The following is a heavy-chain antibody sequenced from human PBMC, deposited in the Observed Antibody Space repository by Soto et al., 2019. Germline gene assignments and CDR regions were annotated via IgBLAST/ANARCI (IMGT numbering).Heavy chain of an antibody. J-gene: IGHJ4*02. V-gene: IGHV6-1*01. CDR3: ASSGIAAAGNWVDY. Sequence: PSQTLSLTCAISGDSVSSNSAAWNWIRQSPSRGLEWLGRTYYRSKWYNDYAVSVESRITINPDTSKNQFSLQLNSVTPEDTAVYYCASSGIAAAGNWVDYWGQGTLVTVSS. CDR1: GDSVSSNSAA. CDR2: TYYRSKWYN. D-gene: IGHD6-13*01.